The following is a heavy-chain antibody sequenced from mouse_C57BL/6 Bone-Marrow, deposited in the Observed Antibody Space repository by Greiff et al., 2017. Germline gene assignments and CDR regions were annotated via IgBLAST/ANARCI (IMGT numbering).Heavy chain of an antibody. CDR2: IDPSDIYT. V-gene: IGHV1-69*01. CDR3: ARSDYSNCPWFAY. CDR1: GYTFTSYW. D-gene: IGHD2-5*01. J-gene: IGHJ3*01. Sequence: QVQLQQPGAELVMPGASVKLSCKASGYTFTSYWMHWVKQRPGQGLEWIGEIDPSDIYTNYNQKFKGKSTLTVDKSSSTAYMQLSSLTSEDSAVYYCARSDYSNCPWFAYWGQGTLVTVSA.